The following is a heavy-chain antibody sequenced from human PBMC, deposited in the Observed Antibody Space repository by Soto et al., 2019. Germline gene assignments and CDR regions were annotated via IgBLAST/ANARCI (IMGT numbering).Heavy chain of an antibody. CDR1: GGSISSGGYY. CDR2: IYHSGST. CDR3: SKVSTMARNFDS. J-gene: IGHJ4*02. Sequence: TLSLTCAVSGGSISSGGYYWIWIRHPPGKGLEWIGYIYHSGSTYYNPSLKSRVTISVDRSKNQFSLRLSSVTAADTAVYYCSKVSTMARNFDSWGEATLVTVSS. D-gene: IGHD3-10*01. V-gene: IGHV4-30-2*01.